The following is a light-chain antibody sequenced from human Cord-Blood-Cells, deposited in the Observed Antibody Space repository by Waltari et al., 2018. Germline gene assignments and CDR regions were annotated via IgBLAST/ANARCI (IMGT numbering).Light chain of an antibody. V-gene: IGLV1-44*01. CDR3: AAWDDSLKV. CDR1: SSNIGSKT. J-gene: IGLJ3*02. CDR2: SNN. Sequence: QSVLTQPPSAYWTPGQRATISCSGSSSNIGSKTVNWYQQLTGTAPKLLIYSNNQRPSGVPDRFSGSKSGTSASLAISGLQSEDESDYYCAAWDDSLKVFGGGTKLTV.